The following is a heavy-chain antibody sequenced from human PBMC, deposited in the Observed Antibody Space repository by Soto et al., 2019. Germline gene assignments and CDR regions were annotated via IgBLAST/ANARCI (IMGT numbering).Heavy chain of an antibody. CDR1: GYTFTSYY. CDR3: ARVYYYDSSGYYPVYFDY. CDR2: INPSGGST. Sequence: ASVKVSCKASGYTFTSYYMHWVRQAPGQGLEWMGIINPSGGSTSYAQKFQGRVTMTRDTSTSTVYMELSSLRSEDTAVYYCARVYYYDSSGYYPVYFDYWGQGTLVTVSS. V-gene: IGHV1-46*03. J-gene: IGHJ4*02. D-gene: IGHD3-22*01.